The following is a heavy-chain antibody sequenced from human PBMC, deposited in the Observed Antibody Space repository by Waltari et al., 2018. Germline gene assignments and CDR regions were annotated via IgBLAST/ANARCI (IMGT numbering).Heavy chain of an antibody. CDR2: SREEADGGTT. D-gene: IGHD3-10*01. Sequence: EVQLVESGGDLVRPGGSLRLSCAASGFTFRDTSMNWVRQSAAKGLEWVARSREEADGGTTDYAAPVNGRFTIARDDSKDILYLQMNDLKIEDTAVYYCAPGRGAYHFWGQGTLVTASS. CDR3: APGRGAYHF. CDR1: GFTFRDTS. J-gene: IGHJ4*02. V-gene: IGHV3-15*07.